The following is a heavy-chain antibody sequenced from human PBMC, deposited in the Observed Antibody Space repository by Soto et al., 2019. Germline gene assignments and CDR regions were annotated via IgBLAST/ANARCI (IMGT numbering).Heavy chain of an antibody. D-gene: IGHD4-17*01. CDR1: GFTFSGSA. J-gene: IGHJ6*02. V-gene: IGHV3-73*02. CDR2: IRSKANSYAT. CDR3: TRQGYGDHYGLDV. Sequence: EVQLVESGGGLVQPGGSLKLSCAASGFTFSGSAMHWDRQASGKGLEWIGRIRSKANSYATVYAESVKGRFTISRDYSKTTAYLQMNSLQTEDTAVYYCTRQGYGDHYGLDVWGQGTTVTVSS.